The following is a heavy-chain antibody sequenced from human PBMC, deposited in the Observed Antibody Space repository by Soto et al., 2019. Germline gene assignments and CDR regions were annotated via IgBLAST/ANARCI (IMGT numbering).Heavy chain of an antibody. CDR1: GGSFSGYY. Sequence: SETLSLTCAVYGGSFSGYYWSWIRQPPGKGLEWIGEINHSGSTNYNPSLKSRVTISVDTSKNQFSLKLSSVTAADTAVYYCARGRSSWTQPHDYWGQGTLVTVSS. V-gene: IGHV4-34*01. CDR3: ARGRSSWTQPHDY. J-gene: IGHJ4*02. CDR2: INHSGST. D-gene: IGHD6-13*01.